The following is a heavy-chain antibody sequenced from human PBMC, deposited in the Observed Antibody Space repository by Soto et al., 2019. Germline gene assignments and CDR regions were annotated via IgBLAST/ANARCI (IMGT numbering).Heavy chain of an antibody. D-gene: IGHD3-3*01. CDR3: ARDRRTIFGIDP. V-gene: IGHV4-39*02. CDR1: GGSISSSSYY. J-gene: IGHJ5*02. CDR2: IYYSGST. Sequence: SETLSLTCTVSGGSISSSSYYWGWIRQPPGKGLEWIGSIYYSGSTYYNPSLKSRVTISVDTSKNQFSLKLSSVTAADTAVYYCARDRRTIFGIDPWGQGTLVTVSS.